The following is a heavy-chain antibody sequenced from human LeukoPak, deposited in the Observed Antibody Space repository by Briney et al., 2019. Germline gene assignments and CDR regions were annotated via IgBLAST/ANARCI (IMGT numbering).Heavy chain of an antibody. CDR1: GGSISSYY. V-gene: IGHV4-59*01. Sequence: PSETLSLACTVSGGSISSYYWSWIRQPPGKGLEWIGYIYYSGSTNYNPSLKSRVTISVDTSKNQFSLKLSSVTAADTAVYYCAREGSDYEEGIWGQGTLVTVSS. D-gene: IGHD4-17*01. CDR2: IYYSGST. CDR3: AREGSDYEEGI. J-gene: IGHJ4*02.